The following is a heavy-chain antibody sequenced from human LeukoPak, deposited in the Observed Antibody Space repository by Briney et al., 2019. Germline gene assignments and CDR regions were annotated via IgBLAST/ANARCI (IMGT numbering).Heavy chain of an antibody. CDR2: INPSGGST. D-gene: IGHD3-22*01. Sequence: ASVKVSCKASGYTFTCYYMHWVRQAPGQGLEWMGIINPSGGSTSYAQKFQGRVTMTRDTSTSTVYMELSSLRSEDTAVYYCASTTAEYYDSSGYALDYWGQGTLVTVSS. V-gene: IGHV1-46*01. CDR1: GYTFTCYY. J-gene: IGHJ4*02. CDR3: ASTTAEYYDSSGYALDY.